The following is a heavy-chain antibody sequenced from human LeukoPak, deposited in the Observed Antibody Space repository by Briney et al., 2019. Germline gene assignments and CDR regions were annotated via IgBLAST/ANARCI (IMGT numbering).Heavy chain of an antibody. J-gene: IGHJ4*02. Sequence: GGSLRLSCAASGFTFSDYAMHWVRQVPGKGLEWVAGISWHSGSIGYAESVKGRFTISRDNAKNSLYLQMSSLRAEDTALYYCAKDIGISAVAGIRCFDYWGQGTLVTVSS. CDR2: ISWHSGSI. D-gene: IGHD6-19*01. V-gene: IGHV3-9*01. CDR1: GFTFSDYA. CDR3: AKDIGISAVAGIRCFDY.